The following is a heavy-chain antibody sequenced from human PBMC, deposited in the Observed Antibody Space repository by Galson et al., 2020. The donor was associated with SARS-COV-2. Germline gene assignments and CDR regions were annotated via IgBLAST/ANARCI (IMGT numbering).Heavy chain of an antibody. Sequence: SETLSLTCTVSGGSISSSSHYWGWIRQPPGEGLEWIGSIYYSESNYYNPSLTSRVTMSVDTSKNQFSLKLSSVTAADTAVYYCARQILTGYYSFYYFDYWGQGTLVTVSS. CDR1: GGSISSSSHY. V-gene: IGHV4-39*01. CDR2: IYYSESN. D-gene: IGHD3-9*01. J-gene: IGHJ4*02. CDR3: ARQILTGYYSFYYFDY.